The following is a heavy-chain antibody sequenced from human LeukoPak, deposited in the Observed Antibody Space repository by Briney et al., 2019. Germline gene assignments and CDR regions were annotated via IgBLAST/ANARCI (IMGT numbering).Heavy chain of an antibody. Sequence: GASVKVSCKASGYTFTSYDINWVRQATGQGLEWMGWMNPNSGNTGYAQKFQGRVTITTDESTSTAYMELSSLRSEDTAVYYCARDGGAGYSSGLEYYWGQGTLVTVSS. CDR3: ARDGGAGYSSGLEYY. CDR1: GYTFTSYD. D-gene: IGHD6-19*01. J-gene: IGHJ4*02. V-gene: IGHV1-8*03. CDR2: MNPNSGNT.